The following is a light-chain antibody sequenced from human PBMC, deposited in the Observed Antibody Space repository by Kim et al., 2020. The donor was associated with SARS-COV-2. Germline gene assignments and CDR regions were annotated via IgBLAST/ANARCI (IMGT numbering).Light chain of an antibody. CDR3: QVWDSNTWV. Sequence: SYELTQPLSVSVALGQTATITCGASNMGSKIVHWYQQTPGQAPVMVIDRDTNRPSGIPERFSGSTSGNTATLTISRAQAGDEADYYCQVWDSNTWVFGGGTQLTVL. CDR2: RDT. CDR1: NMGSKI. V-gene: IGLV3-9*01. J-gene: IGLJ3*02.